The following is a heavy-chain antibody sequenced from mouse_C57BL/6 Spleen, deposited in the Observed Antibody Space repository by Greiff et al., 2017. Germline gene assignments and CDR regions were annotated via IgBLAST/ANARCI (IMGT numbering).Heavy chain of an antibody. V-gene: IGHV5-16*01. J-gene: IGHJ2*01. CDR3: ARGALNYYGSSYAYYFDY. CDR1: GFTFSDYY. Sequence: EVQLVESEGGLVQPGSSTKLSCTASGFTFSDYYMAWVRQVPEKGLEWVANINYDGSSTYYLDSLKSRFTISRDNAKNSLYLQMSRLKSEDTATYYCARGALNYYGSSYAYYFDYWGQGTTLTVSS. CDR2: INYDGSST. D-gene: IGHD1-1*01.